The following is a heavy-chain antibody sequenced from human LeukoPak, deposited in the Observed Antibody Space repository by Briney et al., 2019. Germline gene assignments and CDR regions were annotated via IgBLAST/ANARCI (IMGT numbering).Heavy chain of an antibody. CDR3: ARGSIAVAGTEDY. J-gene: IGHJ4*02. V-gene: IGHV3-21*01. CDR1: GFTFSNYS. D-gene: IGHD6-19*01. CDR2: ISSSSYI. Sequence: PGGSLRLSCAASGFTFSNYSMNWVRQAPGRGVEGVSSISSSSYIYYADSVKGRFTISRDNAKNSLYLQMNSLGAEDTAVYYCARGSIAVAGTEDYWGRGTMVSVSS.